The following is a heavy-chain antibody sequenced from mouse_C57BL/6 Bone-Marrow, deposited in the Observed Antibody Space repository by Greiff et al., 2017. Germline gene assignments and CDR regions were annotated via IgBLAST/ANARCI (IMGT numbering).Heavy chain of an antibody. CDR1: GYTFTSYW. Sequence: VQLQQPGAELVKPGASVKMSCKASGYTFTSYWITWVKQRPGQGLEWIGDIYPGSGSTNYNEKFKSKATLTVDKSSSTAYMQLSSLTSEDSAVYYCASPSGRSWFAYWGQGTLVTVSA. J-gene: IGHJ3*01. CDR2: IYPGSGST. V-gene: IGHV1-55*01. CDR3: ASPSGRSWFAY. D-gene: IGHD2-10*02.